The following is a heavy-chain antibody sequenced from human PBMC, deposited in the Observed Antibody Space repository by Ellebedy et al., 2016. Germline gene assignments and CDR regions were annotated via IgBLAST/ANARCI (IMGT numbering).Heavy chain of an antibody. CDR3: ASRPLRYSWNTHFDY. D-gene: IGHD1-1*01. CDR1: GFTFSSYW. J-gene: IGHJ4*02. V-gene: IGHV3-74*01. CDR2: INGDGSST. Sequence: GESLKISXAASGFTFSSYWMHWVRQAPGKGLVWVSRINGDGSSTTYADSVKGRFTISRDNAKNTVYLQMSSLRGDDTAVYYCASRPLRYSWNTHFDYWGQGTLVTASS.